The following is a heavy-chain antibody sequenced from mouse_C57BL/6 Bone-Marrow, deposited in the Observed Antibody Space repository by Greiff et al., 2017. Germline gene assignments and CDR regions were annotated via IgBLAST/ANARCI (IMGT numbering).Heavy chain of an antibody. V-gene: IGHV1-9*01. CDR2: ILPGSGST. CDR1: GYTFTGYW. Sequence: QVQLQQSGAELMKPGASVKLSCKATGYTFTGYWIEWVKQRPGHGLEWIGEILPGSGSTNYNEKFKGKATFTADTSSNTAYMKISSLTTDESAIYYCARGGYGRSYDYAMDYWGQGTSVTVSS. CDR3: ARGGYGRSYDYAMDY. D-gene: IGHD1-1*01. J-gene: IGHJ4*01.